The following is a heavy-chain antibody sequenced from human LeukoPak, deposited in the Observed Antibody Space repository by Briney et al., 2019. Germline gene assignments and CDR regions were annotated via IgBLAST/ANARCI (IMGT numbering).Heavy chain of an antibody. CDR2: IYYSGST. J-gene: IGHJ4*02. Sequence: SETLSLTCTVSGGSISSYYWSWIRQPPGKGLEWIGYIYYSGSTNYNPSLKSRVTISVDTSKSQFSLKLSSVTAADTAVYYCASLDGYNMNFDYWGQGTLVTVSS. CDR1: GGSISSYY. V-gene: IGHV4-59*01. D-gene: IGHD5-24*01. CDR3: ASLDGYNMNFDY.